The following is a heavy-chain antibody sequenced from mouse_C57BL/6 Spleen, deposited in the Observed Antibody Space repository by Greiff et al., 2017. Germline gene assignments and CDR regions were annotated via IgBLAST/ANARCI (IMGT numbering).Heavy chain of an antibody. CDR2: IYPGDGDT. J-gene: IGHJ3*01. V-gene: IGHV1-80*01. Sequence: VKLQESGAELVKPGASVKISCKASGYAFSSYWMNWVKQRPGKGLEWIGQIYPGDGDTNYNGKFKGKATLTADKSSSTAYMQLSSLTSEDSAVYFCARSVYDGYYVGFAYWGQGTLVTVSA. D-gene: IGHD2-3*01. CDR3: ARSVYDGYYVGFAY. CDR1: GYAFSSYW.